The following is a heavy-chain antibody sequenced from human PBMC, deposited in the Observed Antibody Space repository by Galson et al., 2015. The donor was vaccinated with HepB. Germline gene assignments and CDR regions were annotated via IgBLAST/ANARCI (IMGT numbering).Heavy chain of an antibody. CDR2: IKQDGSEK. CDR1: GFTLTSYW. V-gene: IGHV3-7*01. D-gene: IGHD3-3*01. J-gene: IGHJ6*02. Sequence: SLRLSCAASGFTLTSYWMNWVRQAPGKGLEWVAIIKQDGSEKYYVDSVKGRFTISRNNAKNSVYLQMNSPRAEDTAVYFCARRRGRIFGVFADYGMDVWGPGATVSVSS. CDR3: ARRRGRIFGVFADYGMDV.